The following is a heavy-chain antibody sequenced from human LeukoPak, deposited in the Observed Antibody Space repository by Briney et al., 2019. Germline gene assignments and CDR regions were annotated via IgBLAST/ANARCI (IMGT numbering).Heavy chain of an antibody. CDR1: GYTFTDYY. CDR2: IYPNSGET. Sequence: ASVKDSCKTSGYTFTDYYIHCVRPALSQGVEWMGWIYPNSGETNSAQKFQGRVTMTGDTSINTAYMELRRVTSDDTAVYYCARDRDYSNTERGFDYWGKGTLVTVSS. CDR3: ARDRDYSNTERGFDY. D-gene: IGHD4-11*01. V-gene: IGHV1-2*02. J-gene: IGHJ4*02.